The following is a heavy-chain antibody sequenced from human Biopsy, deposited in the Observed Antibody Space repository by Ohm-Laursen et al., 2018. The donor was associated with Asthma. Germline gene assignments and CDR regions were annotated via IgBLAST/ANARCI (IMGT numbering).Heavy chain of an antibody. CDR2: IHYSGST. D-gene: IGHD2-15*01. J-gene: IGHJ4*02. CDR1: GVSIRSYY. V-gene: IGHV4-59*01. CDR3: AGFCSGGNCPDH. Sequence: GTLSLTCPVSGVSIRSYYWTWIRQPPGKGPEWIGNIHYSGSTYSNPSLKSRVTISVDTSKKQISLRLSSVIAADTAVYYCAGFCSGGNCPDHWGQGTLVTVSS.